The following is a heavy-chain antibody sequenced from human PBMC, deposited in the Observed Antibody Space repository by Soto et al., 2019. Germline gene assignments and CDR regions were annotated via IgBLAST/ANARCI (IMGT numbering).Heavy chain of an antibody. Sequence: QVQLVESGGGVVQPGRSLRLSCTASGFTFSSYAMHWARQAQGKGLEWVAVISDDGSNKYYADSVKGRFTISRDNSKSTRYLQMNSLRVEDTAVYYCARPYSSGWYGDLDYWGQGTLVTVSS. CDR2: ISDDGSNK. CDR1: GFTFSSYA. CDR3: ARPYSSGWYGDLDY. V-gene: IGHV3-30-3*01. D-gene: IGHD6-19*01. J-gene: IGHJ4*02.